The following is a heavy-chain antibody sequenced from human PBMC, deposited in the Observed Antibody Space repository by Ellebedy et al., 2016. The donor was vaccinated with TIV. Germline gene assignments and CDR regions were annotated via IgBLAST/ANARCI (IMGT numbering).Heavy chain of an antibody. Sequence: PGGSLTLSCAASGFTFSSNWMSWVRQAPGKGLELVAKIKEDGSLKYYVDAVKGRFAISRDNAKNSLYLQMNSLRAEDTAVYYCARYGNLGYWGQGTLVTVSS. D-gene: IGHD1-1*01. J-gene: IGHJ4*02. CDR2: IKEDGSLK. CDR3: ARYGNLGY. CDR1: GFTFSSNW. V-gene: IGHV3-7*03.